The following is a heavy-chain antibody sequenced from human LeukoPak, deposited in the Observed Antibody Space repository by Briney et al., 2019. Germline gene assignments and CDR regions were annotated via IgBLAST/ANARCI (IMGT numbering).Heavy chain of an antibody. CDR1: GFTFSSYG. V-gene: IGHV3-33*01. CDR2: IWYDGSNK. Sequence: PGGSLRLSCAASGFTFSSYGMPWVRQAPGKGLEWVAVIWYDGSNKYYADSVKGRFTISRDNSKNTLYLQMNSLRAEDTAVYYCARAARPAASPNWFDPWGQGTLVTVSS. D-gene: IGHD2-2*01. J-gene: IGHJ5*02. CDR3: ARAARPAASPNWFDP.